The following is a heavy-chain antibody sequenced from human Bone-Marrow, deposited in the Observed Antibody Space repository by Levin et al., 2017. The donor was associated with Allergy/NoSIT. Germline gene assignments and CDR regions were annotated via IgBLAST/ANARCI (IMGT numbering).Heavy chain of an antibody. CDR2: ISYDGSNK. D-gene: IGHD3-10*01. Sequence: GGSLRLSCAASGFTFSSYAMHWVRQAPGKGLEWVAVISYDGSNKYYADSVKGRFTISRDNSKNTLYLQMNSLRAEDTAVYYCASLGTFYGSGSYSTSDYWGQGTLVTVSS. CDR3: ASLGTFYGSGSYSTSDY. J-gene: IGHJ4*02. CDR1: GFTFSSYA. V-gene: IGHV3-30-3*01.